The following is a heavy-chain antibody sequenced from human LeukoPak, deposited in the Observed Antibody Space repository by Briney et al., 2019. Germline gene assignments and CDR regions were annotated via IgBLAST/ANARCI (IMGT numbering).Heavy chain of an antibody. Sequence: KPSETLSLTCTVSGASIRSSYWSWIRQPPGKGLEWIGYISYSGTANYNPSLRIRVTISVDSSKNQFSLKLSSVTAADTAVYYCARSRPAAHMFYFDYWGQGTLVTVSS. CDR1: GASIRSSY. V-gene: IGHV4-59*01. CDR3: ARSRPAAHMFYFDY. J-gene: IGHJ4*02. CDR2: ISYSGTA. D-gene: IGHD2-2*01.